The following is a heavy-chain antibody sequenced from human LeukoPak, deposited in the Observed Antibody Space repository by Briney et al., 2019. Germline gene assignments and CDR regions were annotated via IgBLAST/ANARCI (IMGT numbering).Heavy chain of an antibody. CDR1: GGSISSYY. CDR3: ARDITYGIDY. V-gene: IGHV4-59*01. CDR2: IYYSGST. J-gene: IGHJ4*02. D-gene: IGHD1-14*01. Sequence: PSGTLSLTCTVSGGSISSYYWSWIRQPPGKGLEWIGYIYYSGSTNYNPSLKSRVTISVDTSKNQFSLKLSSVTAADTAVYYCARDITYGIDYWGQGTLVTVSS.